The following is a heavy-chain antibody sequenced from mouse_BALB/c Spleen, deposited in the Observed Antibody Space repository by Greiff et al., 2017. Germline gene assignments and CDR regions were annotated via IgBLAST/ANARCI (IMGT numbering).Heavy chain of an antibody. V-gene: IGHV1-54*01. CDR3: ARYHYYGSSYAMDY. CDR2: INPGSGGT. Sequence: VQLQQSGAELVRPGTSVKVSCKASGYAFTNYLIEWVKQRPGQGLEWIGVINPGSGGTNYNEKFKGKATLTADKSSSTAYMQLSSLTSDDSAVYFCARYHYYGSSYAMDYWGQGTSVTVSS. J-gene: IGHJ4*01. D-gene: IGHD1-1*01. CDR1: GYAFTNYL.